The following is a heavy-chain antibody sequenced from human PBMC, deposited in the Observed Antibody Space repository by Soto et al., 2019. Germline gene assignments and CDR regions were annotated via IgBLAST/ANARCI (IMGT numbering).Heavy chain of an antibody. CDR2: ISYRGSA. D-gene: IGHD2-21*01. V-gene: IGHV4-59*12. CDR1: GTSTTPYY. CDR3: ARDPELHGLDY. Sequence: KTSGTLFLTCNDSGTSTTPYYWTWIRQPPGKALEWIGYISYRGSAKYNPSLKGRVAISLDTSRNQFSLKLTPVTASDTAIYFCARDPELHGLDYWGQGTLVTVSS. J-gene: IGHJ4*02.